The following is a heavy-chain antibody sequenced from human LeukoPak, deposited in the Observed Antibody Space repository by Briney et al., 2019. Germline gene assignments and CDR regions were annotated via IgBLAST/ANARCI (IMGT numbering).Heavy chain of an antibody. CDR3: AKANRDHLSHYYGVDV. CDR1: GFSFSSYG. D-gene: IGHD3-10*01. J-gene: IGHJ6*02. CDR2: IRHDGTET. V-gene: IGHV3-30*02. Sequence: GGSLRLSFAASGFSFSSYGMHGLRQAPGKGPESVALIRHDGTETYHADSVKGRFTISRDDSKSTFYLQMNSLRPEDTAVYYCAKANRDHLSHYYGVDVWGPGTTV.